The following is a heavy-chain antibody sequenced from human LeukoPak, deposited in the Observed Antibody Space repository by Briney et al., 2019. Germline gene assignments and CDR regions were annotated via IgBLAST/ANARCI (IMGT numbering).Heavy chain of an antibody. CDR1: GGSISSGSYY. CDR2: IYTSGST. V-gene: IGHV4-61*02. J-gene: IGHJ4*02. D-gene: IGHD3-22*01. CDR3: AATYYYDSSGYWGYFDY. Sequence: SQTLSLTCTVSGGSISSGSYYWSWIRQPAGKGLEWIGRIYTSGSTNYNPSLKSRVTISVDTSKNQFSLKLGSVTAADTAVYYCAATYYYDSSGYWGYFDYWGQGTLVTVSS.